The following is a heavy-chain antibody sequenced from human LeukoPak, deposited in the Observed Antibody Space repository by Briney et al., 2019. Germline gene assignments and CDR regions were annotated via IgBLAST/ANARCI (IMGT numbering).Heavy chain of an antibody. V-gene: IGHV1-8*03. CDR2: MNPNSGNT. CDR1: GGTFSSYA. Sequence: GASVKVSCKASGGTFSSYAISWVRQAPGQGLEWMGWMNPNSGNTGYAQKFQGRVTITRNTSISTAYMELSSLRSEDTAVYYCARGRGVLVPAAIYFDYWDQGTLVTVSS. D-gene: IGHD2-2*02. J-gene: IGHJ4*02. CDR3: ARGRGVLVPAAIYFDY.